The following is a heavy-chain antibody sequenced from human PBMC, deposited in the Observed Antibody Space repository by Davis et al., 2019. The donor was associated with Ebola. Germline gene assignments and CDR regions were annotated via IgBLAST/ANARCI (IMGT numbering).Heavy chain of an antibody. CDR2: SDYRGSS. D-gene: IGHD2-15*01. Sequence: SETLSLTCTVSWGSSSSYYGSGIRQPPGREREGMGYSDYRGSSSYNPSLKSRVTISVDTSKNQFSLKLSSVTAADTAVYYCARVGYCSGGSCLDSEMYFQHWGQGTLVTVSS. J-gene: IGHJ1*01. CDR3: ARVGYCSGGSCLDSEMYFQH. CDR1: WGSSSSYY. V-gene: IGHV4-59*01.